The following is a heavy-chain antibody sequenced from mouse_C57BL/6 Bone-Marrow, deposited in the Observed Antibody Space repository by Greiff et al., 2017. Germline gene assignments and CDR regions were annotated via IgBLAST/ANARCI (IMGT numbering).Heavy chain of an antibody. CDR2: SRNKANDYTT. Sequence: EVQVVESGGGLVQSGRSLRLSCATSGFTFSDFYMEWVRQAPGKGLEWIAASRNKANDYTTEYSASVKGRFIVSRDTSQSILYLQMNALRAEDTAIYYCAREPPYYYGPYWYFDVWGTGTTVTVSS. D-gene: IGHD1-1*01. CDR1: GFTFSDFY. CDR3: AREPPYYYGPYWYFDV. V-gene: IGHV7-1*01. J-gene: IGHJ1*03.